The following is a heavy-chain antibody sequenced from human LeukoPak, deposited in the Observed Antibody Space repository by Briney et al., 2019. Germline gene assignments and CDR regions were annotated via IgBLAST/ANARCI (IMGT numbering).Heavy chain of an antibody. J-gene: IGHJ6*03. CDR2: ICTSGST. V-gene: IGHV4-4*07. Sequence: PSETLSLTCTVSGGSISSYYWSWIRQPAGKGLEWIGRICTSGSTNYNPSLKSRVTMSVDTSKNQFSLKLSSVTAADTAVYYRARGRIAVAGYYYYYCMDVWGKGTTVTVSS. CDR3: ARGRIAVAGYYYYYCMDV. CDR1: GGSISSYY. D-gene: IGHD6-19*01.